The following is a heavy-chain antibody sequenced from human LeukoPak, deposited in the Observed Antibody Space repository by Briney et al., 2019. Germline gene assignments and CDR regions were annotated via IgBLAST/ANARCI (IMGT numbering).Heavy chain of an antibody. J-gene: IGHJ6*02. V-gene: IGHV3-7*03. Sequence: GGSLRLSCAASGFTVSSTYMSWVRQAPGKGLEWVASINHNGNVNYYVDSVKGRFTISRDNAKNSLYLQMSNLRAEDTAVYFCARGGGLDVWGQGATVTVSS. D-gene: IGHD3-16*01. CDR2: INHNGNVN. CDR1: GFTVSSTY. CDR3: ARGGGLDV.